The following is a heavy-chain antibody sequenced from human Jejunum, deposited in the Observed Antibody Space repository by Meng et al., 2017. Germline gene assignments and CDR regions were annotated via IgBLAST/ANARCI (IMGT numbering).Heavy chain of an antibody. V-gene: IGHV3-7*01. CDR2: IKEDGSEK. Sequence: GESLKISCAVSGFSFTTNWMTWVRQAPGKGLEWVANIKEDGSEKYYVDSVKGRFTISRDNTKNSLYLQMNSLRAEDTAVYRCATGVQAPSWGRG. J-gene: IGHJ4*01. D-gene: IGHD1-1*01. CDR3: ATGVQAPS. CDR1: GFSFTTNW.